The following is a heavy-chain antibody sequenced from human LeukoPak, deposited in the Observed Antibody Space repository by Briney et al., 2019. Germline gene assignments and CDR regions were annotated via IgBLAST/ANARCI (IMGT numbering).Heavy chain of an antibody. V-gene: IGHV3-21*01. CDR1: GFTFSSYS. J-gene: IGHJ3*02. CDR2: ISSSSSYI. CDR3: ARDTTRGYYDSSGYRNDPFDI. D-gene: IGHD3-22*01. Sequence: PGGTLRLSCAACGFTFSSYSMNWVRQAPGKGLEWVSSISSSSSYIYYADSVKGRFTISRDNAKNSLYLQMNSLRAEDTAVYYCARDTTRGYYDSSGYRNDPFDIWGQGTMVTVSS.